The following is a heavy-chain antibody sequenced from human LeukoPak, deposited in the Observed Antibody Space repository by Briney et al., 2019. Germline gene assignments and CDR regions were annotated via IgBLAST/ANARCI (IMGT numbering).Heavy chain of an antibody. CDR2: IYSGGST. V-gene: IGHV3-66*01. J-gene: IGHJ6*03. Sequence: GGSLRLSCAASEFSVGSNYMTWVRQAPGKGLEWVSLIYSGGSTYYADSVKGRFTISRDNSKNTLYLQMNSLKTEDTAVYYCRTTERVRYYYYYMDVWGKGTTVTVSS. CDR3: RTTERVRYYYYYMDV. CDR1: EFSVGSNY. D-gene: IGHD4-11*01.